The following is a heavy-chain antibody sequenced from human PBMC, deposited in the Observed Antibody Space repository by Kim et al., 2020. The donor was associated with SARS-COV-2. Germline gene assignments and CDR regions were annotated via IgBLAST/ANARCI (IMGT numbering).Heavy chain of an antibody. J-gene: IGHJ4*02. V-gene: IGHV3-53*01. CDR1: GFSVSNNY. CDR2: TESGGRT. Sequence: GGSLRLSCAASGFSVSNNYMSWVRQTPGKGLEWVSVTESGGRTFYADSMKGRFSISRDNSKNTLYLQMNGLRAEDTAVYYCARDLNYWGQGTLVTVSS. CDR3: ARDLNY.